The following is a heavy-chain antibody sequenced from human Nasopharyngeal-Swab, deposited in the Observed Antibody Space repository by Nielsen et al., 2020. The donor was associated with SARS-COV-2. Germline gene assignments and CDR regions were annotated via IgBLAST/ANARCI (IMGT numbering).Heavy chain of an antibody. CDR3: ASSWYGFPPAEYFQH. Sequence: SETLSLTCAVYGGSFSGYYWSWIRQPPGKGLEWIGEINHSGSTNYNPSLKSRVTISVDTSKNHFSLKLSSVTAADTAVYYCASSWYGFPPAEYFQHWGQGTLVTVSS. V-gene: IGHV4-34*01. D-gene: IGHD6-13*01. CDR1: GGSFSGYY. J-gene: IGHJ1*01. CDR2: INHSGST.